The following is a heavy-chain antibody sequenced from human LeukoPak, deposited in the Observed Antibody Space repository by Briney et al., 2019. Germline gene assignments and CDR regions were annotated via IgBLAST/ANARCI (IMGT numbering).Heavy chain of an antibody. CDR2: FDPEERET. CDR3: TASRVFISMFGGEPKMDKWFDP. Sequence: GASVKVSCKISGQNLKGFSIHWVRQAPGKGLEWMGGFDPEERETVYAQKFQGRVTMTDDTSAGTAYIELSSLTSEDTADYYCTASRVFISMFGGEPKMDKWFDPWGQGTLVTVSS. V-gene: IGHV1-24*01. D-gene: IGHD3-16*01. CDR1: GQNLKGFS. J-gene: IGHJ5*02.